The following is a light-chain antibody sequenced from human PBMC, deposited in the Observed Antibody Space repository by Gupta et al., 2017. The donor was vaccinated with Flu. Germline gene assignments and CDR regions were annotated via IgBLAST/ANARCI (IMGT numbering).Light chain of an antibody. V-gene: IGKV1-5*03. CDR3: QEYNRYSWT. Sequence: WYQQKPGKPPKLLIYMASTLETGVPSRFAGSGSGTEFTLTISSLQPDDFATYYCQEYNRYSWTFGQGTKVEIK. J-gene: IGKJ1*01. CDR2: MAS.